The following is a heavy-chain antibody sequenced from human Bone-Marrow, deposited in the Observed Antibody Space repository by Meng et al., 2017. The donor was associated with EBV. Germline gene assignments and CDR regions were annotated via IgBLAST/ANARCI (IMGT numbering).Heavy chain of an antibody. Sequence: QLRLQESGPGLVKPSETLSLTCTVSGGSISSSSYYWGWIRQPPGKGLEWIGSIYYSGSTYYNPSLKSRVTISVDTSKNQFSLKLSSVTAADTAVYYCAREQVGATRPFDYWGQGTLVTVSS. CDR1: GGSISSSSYY. V-gene: IGHV4-39*07. CDR3: AREQVGATRPFDY. J-gene: IGHJ4*02. CDR2: IYYSGST. D-gene: IGHD1-26*01.